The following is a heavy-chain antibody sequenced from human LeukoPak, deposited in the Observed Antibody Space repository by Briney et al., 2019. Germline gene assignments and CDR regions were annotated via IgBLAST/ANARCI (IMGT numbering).Heavy chain of an antibody. V-gene: IGHV3-9*01. J-gene: IGHJ4*02. CDR3: ANIGLSGAAGSSDY. D-gene: IGHD6-13*01. CDR1: GFTFDDYA. CDR2: ISWNSGSI. Sequence: SGGSLRLSCAASGFTFDDYAMHWVRQAPGKGLEWVSGISWNSGSIGYADSVKGRFTISRDNAKNSLYLQMNSLRAEDTALYYCANIGLSGAAGSSDYWGQGTLVTVSS.